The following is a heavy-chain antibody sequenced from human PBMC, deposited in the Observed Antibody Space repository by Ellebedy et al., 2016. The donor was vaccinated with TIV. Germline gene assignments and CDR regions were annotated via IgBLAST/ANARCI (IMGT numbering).Heavy chain of an antibody. V-gene: IGHV4-39*01. CDR1: GDSISSSSYY. D-gene: IGHD6-13*01. CDR3: ARHVVAAASPMTYDAFDI. J-gene: IGHJ3*02. Sequence: MPGGSLRLSCIVSGDSISSSSYYWGWIRQPQGKGLEWIGSVYSSGHTDYTPSLKSRVTISVDTSKNQFSLKLSAVTAADTAVYYCARHVVAAASPMTYDAFDIWGQGTMVTVSS. CDR2: VYSSGHT.